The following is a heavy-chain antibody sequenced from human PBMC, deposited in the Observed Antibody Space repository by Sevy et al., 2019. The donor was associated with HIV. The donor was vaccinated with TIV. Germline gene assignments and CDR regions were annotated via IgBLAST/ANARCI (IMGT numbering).Heavy chain of an antibody. CDR2: IDWDDDK. V-gene: IGHV2-70*01. J-gene: IGHJ6*02. Sequence: SGATLVNPTQTLTLTCTFSGFSLTTTGMCVNWIRQPPGKALEWLAFIDWDDDKYYTTSLKTRLTIPKDTSKNQVVLTMANMDPADTATYNCARMLVEDTAMVQYHYGMAVWGQGTTVTVSS. CDR3: ARMLVEDTAMVQYHYGMAV. CDR1: GFSLTTTGMC. D-gene: IGHD5-18*01.